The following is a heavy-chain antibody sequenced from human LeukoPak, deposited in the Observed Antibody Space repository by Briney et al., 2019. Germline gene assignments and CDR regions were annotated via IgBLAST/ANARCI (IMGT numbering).Heavy chain of an antibody. J-gene: IGHJ4*02. Sequence: GGSLRLSCAASGFTFSSYAMSWVRQAPGKGLEWVSAISGSGGSTYYADSVKGRFTISRDNSKNTLYLQMNSLRAEDTAVYYCAKVYIVVVVAARRYYFDYWGQGTLVTVSS. D-gene: IGHD2-15*01. CDR1: GFTFSSYA. CDR3: AKVYIVVVVAARRYYFDY. CDR2: ISGSGGST. V-gene: IGHV3-23*01.